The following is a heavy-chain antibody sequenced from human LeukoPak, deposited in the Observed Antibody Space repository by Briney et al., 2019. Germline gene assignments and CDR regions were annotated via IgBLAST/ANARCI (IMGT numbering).Heavy chain of an antibody. CDR2: IIPIFGTA. CDR3: AREWYYYDSSGSENYYFDY. J-gene: IGHJ4*02. V-gene: IGHV1-69*05. CDR1: GGTFSSYA. Sequence: GASVKVSCKASGGTFSSYAISWVRQAPGQGLEWMGRIIPIFGTANYAQKFQGRVTITTGESTSTANMELSSLRSEDTAVYYCAREWYYYDSSGSENYYFDYWGQGTLVTVSS. D-gene: IGHD3-22*01.